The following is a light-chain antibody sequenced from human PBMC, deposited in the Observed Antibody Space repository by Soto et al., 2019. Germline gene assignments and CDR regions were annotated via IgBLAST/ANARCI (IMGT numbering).Light chain of an antibody. V-gene: IGLV2-14*01. CDR3: SSYTSRSTLYV. CDR2: EVS. J-gene: IGLJ1*01. CDR1: SSDVGGYNY. Sequence: QSALTQPASVSGSPGQSITISCTGTSSDVGGYNYVSWYQQHPGKAPKLMIYEVSNRPSGVSNPFSGCKSGNTASLTISGLQADDEADYYCSSYTSRSTLYVFGTGTKLTVL.